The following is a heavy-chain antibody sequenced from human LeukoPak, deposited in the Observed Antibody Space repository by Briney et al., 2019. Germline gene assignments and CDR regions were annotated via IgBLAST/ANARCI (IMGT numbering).Heavy chain of an antibody. Sequence: ASVKVSCKASGYTFICYYMHWVRRAPGQGLEWMGWINPNSGGTNYAQKFQGRVTMTRDTSISTAYMELSRLRSDDTAVYYCARGYPLSTTAAGTYFQHWGQGTLVTVSS. CDR3: ARGYPLSTTAAGTYFQH. D-gene: IGHD6-13*01. CDR2: INPNSGGT. J-gene: IGHJ1*01. CDR1: GYTFICYY. V-gene: IGHV1-2*02.